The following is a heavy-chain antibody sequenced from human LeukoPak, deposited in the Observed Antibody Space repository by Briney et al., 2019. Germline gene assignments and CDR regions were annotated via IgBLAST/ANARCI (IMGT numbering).Heavy chain of an antibody. J-gene: IGHJ5*02. CDR1: GYTLTELS. D-gene: IGHD2-2*01. CDR3: ATGYCSSTSCFNWFDP. V-gene: IGHV1-24*01. Sequence: AASVKVSCKVSGYTLTELSMHWVRQAPGKGLEWMGGFDPEDGETIYAQKFQGRVTMTEDTSTDTAYMELSSLRSEDTAVYCCATGYCSSTSCFNWFDPWGQGTLVTVSS. CDR2: FDPEDGET.